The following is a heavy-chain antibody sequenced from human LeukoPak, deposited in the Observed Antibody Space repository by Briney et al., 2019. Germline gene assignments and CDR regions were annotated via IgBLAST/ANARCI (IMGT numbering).Heavy chain of an antibody. V-gene: IGHV3-30*03. CDR2: ISYDGSKK. J-gene: IGHJ3*02. D-gene: IGHD2-21*02. Sequence: GGSLRLSCAASGFTFSSYGMHWVRQAPGKGLEWVAVISYDGSKKYYADSVKGRFTISRDNAKNSLYLQMNSLRDEDTAVYYYARGCFGGDCYDAFDIWGQGTMVTVSS. CDR3: ARGCFGGDCYDAFDI. CDR1: GFTFSSYG.